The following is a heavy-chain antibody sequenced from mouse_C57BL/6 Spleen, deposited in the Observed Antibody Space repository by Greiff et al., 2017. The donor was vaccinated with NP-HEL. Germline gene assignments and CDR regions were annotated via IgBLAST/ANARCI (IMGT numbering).Heavy chain of an antibody. CDR1: GYAFTNYL. V-gene: IGHV1-54*01. D-gene: IGHD1-1*01. Sequence: VQLQQSGAELVRPGPSVKVSCKASGYAFTNYLIEWVKQRPGQGLEWIGVINPGSGGTNYNEKFKGKATLTADKSSSTAYMQLSSLTSEDSAVYFCAREGRSYRFAYWGQGTPVTVSA. CDR2: INPGSGGT. J-gene: IGHJ3*01. CDR3: AREGRSYRFAY.